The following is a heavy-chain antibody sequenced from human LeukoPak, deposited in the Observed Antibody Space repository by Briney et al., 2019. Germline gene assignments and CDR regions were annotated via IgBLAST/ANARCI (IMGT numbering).Heavy chain of an antibody. D-gene: IGHD6-13*01. CDR3: ARHAMAAAGIDYFDY. V-gene: IGHV4-39*01. Sequence: SETLSLTCTVSGGSISSSSYYWGWIRQPPGKGLEWIGSIYYSGSTYHNPSLKSRVTISVDTSKNQFSLKLSSVTAADTAVYYCARHAMAAAGIDYFDYWGQGTLVTVSS. J-gene: IGHJ4*02. CDR1: GGSISSSSYY. CDR2: IYYSGST.